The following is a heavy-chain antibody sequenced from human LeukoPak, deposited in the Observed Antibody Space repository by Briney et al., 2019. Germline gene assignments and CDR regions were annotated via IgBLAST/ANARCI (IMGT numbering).Heavy chain of an antibody. CDR2: MNPNSGNT. Sequence: ASVKVSCKASGYTFTSYDINWVRQATGQGLEWMGRMNPNSGNTGYAQKFQGRVTMTKNTSITTAYMELSSLGSEDTAVYYCARALSWTSESYYYMDVWGKGTTVTVSS. CDR1: GYTFTSYD. J-gene: IGHJ6*03. V-gene: IGHV1-8*01. D-gene: IGHD3/OR15-3a*01. CDR3: ARALSWTSESYYYMDV.